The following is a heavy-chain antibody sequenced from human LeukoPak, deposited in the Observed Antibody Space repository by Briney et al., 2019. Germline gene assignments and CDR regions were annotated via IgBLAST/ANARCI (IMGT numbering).Heavy chain of an antibody. J-gene: IGHJ4*02. D-gene: IGHD6-19*01. CDR3: ARGKVVAGTPGQNSWDH. CDR1: GGSISRYY. Sequence: SETLSPTCTVSGGSISRYYWNWIRQPAGKGLEWIGRIHSSGSTNYNPSLKSRVTVSVDTSKNQFSLRLSSVTAADTAVYYCARGKVVAGTPGQNSWDHWGQGTLVTVSS. V-gene: IGHV4-4*07. CDR2: IHSSGST.